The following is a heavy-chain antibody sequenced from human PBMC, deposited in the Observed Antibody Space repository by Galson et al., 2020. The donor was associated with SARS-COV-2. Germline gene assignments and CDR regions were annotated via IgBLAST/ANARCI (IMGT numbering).Heavy chain of an antibody. CDR3: ARGYAAGTYPPDY. D-gene: IGHD3-10*01. CDR1: GFPFSHYS. CDR2: ISNSGNFI. V-gene: IGHV3-21*01. Sequence: KIGESLKISCTASGFPFSHYSMNWDRQAPGKGLEWVSFISNSGNFIYHADSVKGRFTISRDNAQNSLHLQMNSLRAEDTAVYYCARGYAAGTYPPDYWGQGTLVTVSS. J-gene: IGHJ4*02.